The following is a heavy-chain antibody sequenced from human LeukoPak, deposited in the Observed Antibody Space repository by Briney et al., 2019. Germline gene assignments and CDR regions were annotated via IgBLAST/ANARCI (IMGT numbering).Heavy chain of an antibody. Sequence: SETLSLNCTVSGGSISSGSYYWRWIRQPAGKGLEWIGRIYTSGSTNYNPSLKSRVTISVDTSKNQFSLKLYSVTAADTAVYYCSRWGHSHDYWGQGTLVTVSS. CDR2: IYTSGST. CDR1: GGSISSGSYY. V-gene: IGHV4-61*02. J-gene: IGHJ4*02. CDR3: SRWGHSHDY. D-gene: IGHD3-16*01.